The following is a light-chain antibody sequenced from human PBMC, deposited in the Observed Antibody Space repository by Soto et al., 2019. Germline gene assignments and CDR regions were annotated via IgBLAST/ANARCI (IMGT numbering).Light chain of an antibody. CDR1: QSVSSY. V-gene: IGKV3-11*01. Sequence: EIVLTQSPATLSLSPGERATLSCRASQSVSSYLAWYQQKPGQAPRLLIYDASNRATGIPARFSGSGSGTDFTLTISSLEPEDFVVYYCHQRSNWPPWTFGQGTKVEIK. CDR2: DAS. CDR3: HQRSNWPPWT. J-gene: IGKJ1*01.